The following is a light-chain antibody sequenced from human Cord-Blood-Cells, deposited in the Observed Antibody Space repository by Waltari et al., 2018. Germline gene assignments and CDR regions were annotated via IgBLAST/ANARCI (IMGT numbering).Light chain of an antibody. CDR2: YDD. CDR1: SYNIGNNA. Sequence: QSVLTQPPSVSEAPRQRVTISCSGSSYNIGNNAVNWYQQLPGKAPKLLIYYDDLLPSGVSDRFSGSKSGTSASLAISGLQSEDEAYYYCAAWDDSLNGVVFGGGTKLTVL. V-gene: IGLV1-36*01. J-gene: IGLJ2*01. CDR3: AAWDDSLNGVV.